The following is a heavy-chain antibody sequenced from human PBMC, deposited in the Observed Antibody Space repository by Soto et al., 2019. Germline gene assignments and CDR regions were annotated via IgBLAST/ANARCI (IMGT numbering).Heavy chain of an antibody. D-gene: IGHD6-6*01. J-gene: IGHJ4*02. CDR2: IYWDDDK. CDR1: GFSLSTSGVG. V-gene: IGHV2-5*02. CDR3: AHRPASMGRVGYFDY. Sequence: QITLKESGPTLVKPTQTLTLTCTFSGFSLSTSGVGVGWIRQPPGKALEWLALIYWDDDKRYSPSLKSRLTIPKDTSKIQVVLTMTNMDPVDTATYYCAHRPASMGRVGYFDYWGQGTLVTVSS.